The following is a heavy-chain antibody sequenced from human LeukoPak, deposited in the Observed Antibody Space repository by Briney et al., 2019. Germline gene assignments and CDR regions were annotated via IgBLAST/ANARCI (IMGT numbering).Heavy chain of an antibody. J-gene: IGHJ4*02. D-gene: IGHD6-19*01. V-gene: IGHV4-30-2*01. CDR2: IYHSGSGST. CDR1: GGSISSGGHS. CDR3: ARQTAYSSGWTFDY. Sequence: SETLSLTCTVSGGSISSGGHSWSWIRQPPGKGLEWIGYIYHSGSGSTYYNPSLKSRVTISIDKSKNQFSLKLNSVTPEDTAVYYCARQTAYSSGWTFDYWGQGTLVTVSS.